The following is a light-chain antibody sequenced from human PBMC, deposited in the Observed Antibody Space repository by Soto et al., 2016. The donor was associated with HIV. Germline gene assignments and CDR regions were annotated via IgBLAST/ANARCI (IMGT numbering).Light chain of an antibody. V-gene: IGLV3-21*03. J-gene: IGLJ2*01. CDR1: NIGSKN. CDR2: NDS. CDR3: QVWDSSSDVV. Sequence: SYVLTQPPSVSVAPGKTASITCGGNNIGSKNVHWYQQRPGQAPVLVVSNDSHRPSGIPERFSGSNSGNTATLAISRVEAGDEADYYCQVWDSSSDVVFGGGTKLTVL.